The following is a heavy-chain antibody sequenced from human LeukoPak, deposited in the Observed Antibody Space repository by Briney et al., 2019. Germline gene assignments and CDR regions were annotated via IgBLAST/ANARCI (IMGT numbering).Heavy chain of an antibody. J-gene: IGHJ4*02. Sequence: GGSLRLSCAASGFTFGSYAMSWVRQAPGKGLEWVSAITYSGAGTYYADSVKGRFTISRDNSKNTLYLQMNSLRAEDTAVYYCAKGAAAATSLDYWGQGTLVTVSS. CDR2: ITYSGAGT. CDR3: AKGAAAATSLDY. V-gene: IGHV3-23*01. D-gene: IGHD6-13*01. CDR1: GFTFGSYA.